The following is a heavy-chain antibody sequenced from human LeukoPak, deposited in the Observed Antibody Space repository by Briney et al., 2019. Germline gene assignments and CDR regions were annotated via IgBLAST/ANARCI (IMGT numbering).Heavy chain of an antibody. D-gene: IGHD3-3*01. Sequence: SETLSLTCTVSGGSISSGGYYWSWLRHPPGKGPEGIGYIYHSGSTYYNPSLKSRVTISVDRSKNQFSLKLSSVTAADTAVYYCARDRVYDFWSGPFDIWGQGTMVTVSS. V-gene: IGHV4-30-2*01. CDR2: IYHSGST. J-gene: IGHJ3*02. CDR1: GGSISSGGYY. CDR3: ARDRVYDFWSGPFDI.